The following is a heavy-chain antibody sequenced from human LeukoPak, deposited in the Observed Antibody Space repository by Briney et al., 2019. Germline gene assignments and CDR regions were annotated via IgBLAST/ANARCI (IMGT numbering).Heavy chain of an antibody. CDR3: ARATTVTIWFDP. D-gene: IGHD4-17*01. J-gene: IGHJ5*02. Sequence: SETLSLTCTVSSGSMSSYYWSWIRQPPGKGLEWIGHIYYSGSTNYNPSLKSRVTISVDTPKNQFSLKLTSVTAADTAVYYCARATTVTIWFDPWGQGTLVTVSS. CDR2: IYYSGST. CDR1: SGSMSSYY. V-gene: IGHV4-59*01.